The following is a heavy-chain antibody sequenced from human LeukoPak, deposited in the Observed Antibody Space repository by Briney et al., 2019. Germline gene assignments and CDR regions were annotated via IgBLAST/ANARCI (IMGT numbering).Heavy chain of an antibody. CDR2: IIPIFGTA. J-gene: IGHJ6*03. CDR3: ARDRGYSYAKKSSYYYYMDV. V-gene: IGHV1-69*15. D-gene: IGHD5-18*01. Sequence: ASVKVSCKASGGTFSSYAISWVRQAPGQGLEWMGRIIPIFGTANYAQKFQGRVTINADEFTSTVYMELSSLRSEDTAVYYCARDRGYSYAKKSSYYYYMDVWGKGTTVTISS. CDR1: GGTFSSYA.